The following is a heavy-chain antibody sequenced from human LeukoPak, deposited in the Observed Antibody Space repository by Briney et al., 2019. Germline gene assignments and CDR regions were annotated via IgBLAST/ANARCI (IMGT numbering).Heavy chain of an antibody. V-gene: IGHV4-39*07. Sequence: PSETLSLTCTISGGSISDFYYWGWIRQSPGKGLEWIASIYHNGRTYSNPSLDGRVTIAIDTSKNQFSLKLTSVTAADTARYYCAREMVRGCCEYWGQGILVTVSS. D-gene: IGHD3-10*01. CDR2: IYHNGRT. J-gene: IGHJ4*02. CDR3: AREMVRGCCEY. CDR1: GGSISDFYY.